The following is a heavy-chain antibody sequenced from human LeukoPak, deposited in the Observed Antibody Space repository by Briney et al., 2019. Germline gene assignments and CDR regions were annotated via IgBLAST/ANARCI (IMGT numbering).Heavy chain of an antibody. Sequence: GGSLRLSCAASGFTFSSYGMHWVRQAPGKGLEWVAVISYDGSNKYYADSVKGRFTISRDNSKNTLYLQMNSLRAEDTAVCYCAKGGYNWNYPPDYWGQGALVTVSS. CDR2: ISYDGSNK. CDR1: GFTFSSYG. V-gene: IGHV3-30*18. J-gene: IGHJ4*02. D-gene: IGHD1-7*01. CDR3: AKGGYNWNYPPDY.